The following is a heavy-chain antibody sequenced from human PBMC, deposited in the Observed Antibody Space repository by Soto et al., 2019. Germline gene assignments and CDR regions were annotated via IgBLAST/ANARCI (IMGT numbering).Heavy chain of an antibody. V-gene: IGHV4-34*01. CDR2: INHSGST. CDR3: ARGPYYYDSSGYYSEGDFDY. D-gene: IGHD3-22*01. J-gene: IGHJ4*02. Sequence: KPSETLSLTCAVYGGSFSGYYWRWIRQHPGKGLEWIGEINHSGSTNYNPSLKSRVTISVDTSKNQFSLKLSSVTAADTAVYYCARGPYYYDSSGYYSEGDFDYWGQGTLVTVSS. CDR1: GGSFSGYY.